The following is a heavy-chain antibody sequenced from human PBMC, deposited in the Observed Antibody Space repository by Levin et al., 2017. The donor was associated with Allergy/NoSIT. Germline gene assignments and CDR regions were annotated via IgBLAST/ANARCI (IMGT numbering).Heavy chain of an antibody. CDR1: GFTFSSYE. J-gene: IGHJ3*02. CDR3: ARGGSKYAFDI. CDR2: IYSTGNTI. D-gene: IGHD3-10*01. V-gene: IGHV3-48*03. Sequence: GESLKISCVASGFTFSSYEMNWVRQAPGKGLEWLSYIYSTGNTIYYADSVKGRFTISRDNAKNSLYLQMNSLRAEDTAVYYCARGGSKYAFDIWGQGTMVTVSS.